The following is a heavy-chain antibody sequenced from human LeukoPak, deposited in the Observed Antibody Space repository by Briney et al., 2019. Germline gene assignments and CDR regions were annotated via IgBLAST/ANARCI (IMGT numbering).Heavy chain of an antibody. CDR1: GDSLSNGGSISNGGHY. V-gene: IGHV4-31*03. Sequence: PSETLSLTCTVSGDSLSNGGSISNGGHYWSWIRQFPGKGLEWIGYIYHSGNTYYNPSLESRVTISVDRSKNQFSLKLSSVTAADTAVYYCARDYYDSSGYHWYDYWGQGTLVTVSS. D-gene: IGHD3-22*01. CDR2: IYHSGNT. J-gene: IGHJ4*02. CDR3: ARDYYDSSGYHWYDY.